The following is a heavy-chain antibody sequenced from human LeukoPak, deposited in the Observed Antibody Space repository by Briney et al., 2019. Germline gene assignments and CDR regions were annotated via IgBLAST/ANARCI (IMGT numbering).Heavy chain of an antibody. Sequence: GGSLRLSCAASGFTVSSNYMSWVRQAPGKGLEWVSVIYSGGSTYYADSVKGRFTTSRDNSKNTLYLQMNSLRAEDTAVYYCARESYYYDSSGYIGYWGQGTLVTVSS. CDR2: IYSGGST. J-gene: IGHJ4*02. CDR3: ARESYYYDSSGYIGY. V-gene: IGHV3-53*01. D-gene: IGHD3-22*01. CDR1: GFTVSSNY.